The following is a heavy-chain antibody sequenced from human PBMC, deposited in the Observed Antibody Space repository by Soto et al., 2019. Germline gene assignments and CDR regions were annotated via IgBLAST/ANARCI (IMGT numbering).Heavy chain of an antibody. CDR3: ASAVLDVVVVPAAIGEGDYYYYMDV. Sequence: PSETLSLTCAVYGGSFSGYYWSWIRQPPGKGLEWIGEINHSGSTNYNPSLKSRVTISVDTSKNQFSLKLSSVTAADTAVYYCASAVLDVVVVPAAIGEGDYYYYMDVWGKGTTVTVSS. J-gene: IGHJ6*03. V-gene: IGHV4-34*01. CDR2: INHSGST. CDR1: GGSFSGYY. D-gene: IGHD2-2*03.